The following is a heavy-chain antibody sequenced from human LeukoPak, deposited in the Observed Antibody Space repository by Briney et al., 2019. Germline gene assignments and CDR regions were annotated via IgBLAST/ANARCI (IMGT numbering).Heavy chain of an antibody. Sequence: GGSLRLSCAASGFSISGSAMHWVRQASGKGLEWVGRIRSKANSYATAYAASVKGRFTISRDDSKNTAYLQMNSLKTEDTAVYYCTRAGDDYVWEDFDYWGQGTLVTVSS. CDR2: IRSKANSYAT. J-gene: IGHJ4*02. CDR1: GFSISGSA. CDR3: TRAGDDYVWEDFDY. D-gene: IGHD3-16*01. V-gene: IGHV3-73*01.